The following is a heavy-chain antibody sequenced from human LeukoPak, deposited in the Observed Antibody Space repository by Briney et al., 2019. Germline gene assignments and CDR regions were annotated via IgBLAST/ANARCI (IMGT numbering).Heavy chain of an antibody. CDR1: GYTFTSYD. J-gene: IGHJ6*03. Sequence: GASVKVSCKASGYTFTSYDISWVRQATGQGLEWMGWMNPNSGNTGYAQKFQGRVTITRNTSISTAYMELSSLRSEDTAVYYCARGLLEGDYMDVWGKGTTVTVSS. CDR2: MNPNSGNT. V-gene: IGHV1-8*03. D-gene: IGHD1-26*01. CDR3: ARGLLEGDYMDV.